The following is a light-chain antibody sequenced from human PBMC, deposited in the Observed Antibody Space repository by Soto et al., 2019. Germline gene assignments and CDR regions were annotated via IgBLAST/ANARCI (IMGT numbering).Light chain of an antibody. V-gene: IGLV2-14*03. CDR3: SSDSSSTTHVV. J-gene: IGLJ2*01. CDR2: DVT. Sequence: QSALTQPASVSGSPGRSVTISCTGTSTDVGDFNYVSWYQHLPGRAPKLIIYDVTNRPSGISYRFSASKSGRTASLTISGLQAEDDADYYGSSDSSSTTHVVFGGGTKLTVL. CDR1: STDVGDFNY.